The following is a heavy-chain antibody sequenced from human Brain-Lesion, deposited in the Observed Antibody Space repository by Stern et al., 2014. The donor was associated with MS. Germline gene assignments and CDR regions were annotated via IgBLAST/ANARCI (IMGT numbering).Heavy chain of an antibody. CDR1: GFTFSNYW. V-gene: IGHV3-74*02. D-gene: IGHD3-10*01. CDR3: ARGERWFDS. Sequence: EVQLVESRGGLVQPGGSLRLSCAASGFTFSNYWMQGVRQAQGKGLVWVSRVNNDGRRTSYADSVKGRFTMSRDNAKNTLYLQMNSLRVEDTAIYYCARGERWFDSWGQGTLVTVYS. J-gene: IGHJ5*01. CDR2: VNNDGRRT.